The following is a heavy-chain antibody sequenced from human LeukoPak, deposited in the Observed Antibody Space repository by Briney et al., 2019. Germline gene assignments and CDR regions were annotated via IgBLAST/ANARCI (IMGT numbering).Heavy chain of an antibody. CDR3: AREGGYSGYDSGYYFDY. D-gene: IGHD5-12*01. J-gene: IGHJ4*02. CDR1: GFTFSSYE. Sequence: GGSLRLSCAASGFTFSSYERNWVRQAPGKGLEWVSYISSSGSTIYYADSVKGRFTISRDNAKNSLYLQMNSLRAEDPAVYYCAREGGYSGYDSGYYFDYWGQGTLVTVSS. V-gene: IGHV3-48*03. CDR2: ISSSGSTI.